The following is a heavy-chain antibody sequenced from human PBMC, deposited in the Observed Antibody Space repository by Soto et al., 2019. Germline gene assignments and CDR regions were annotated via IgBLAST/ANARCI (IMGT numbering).Heavy chain of an antibody. D-gene: IGHD3-22*01. CDR3: AHSSGHHYYFDS. V-gene: IGHV3-53*01. CDR1: GLTVSRNY. J-gene: IGHJ4*02. CDR2: LYSGGSS. Sequence: VQLVESGGGLIQPGGSLRISCAFSGLTVSRNYMSWVRQAPGKGLDWVSVLYSGGSSSYAESVKGRFTISRDSSKNILFLQMNSLRPEDTAIYYCAHSSGHHYYFDSWGQGTLVTVSS.